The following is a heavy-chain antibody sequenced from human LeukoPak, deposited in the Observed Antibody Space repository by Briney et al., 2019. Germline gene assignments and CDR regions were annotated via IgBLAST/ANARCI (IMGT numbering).Heavy chain of an antibody. CDR2: ISRGSSSM. D-gene: IGHD2-21*02. V-gene: IGHV3-21*01. J-gene: IGHJ4*02. CDR1: GFTFSDYS. Sequence: GGSLRLSCATSGFTFSDYSMNWVRQAPGKGLEWVSSISRGSSSMYYADSVKGRFTISRDNAKNSLYLQMHSLRAEDTAVYCCARYYFYCGGDCFVDYWGQGTLVSVSS. CDR3: ARYYFYCGGDCFVDY.